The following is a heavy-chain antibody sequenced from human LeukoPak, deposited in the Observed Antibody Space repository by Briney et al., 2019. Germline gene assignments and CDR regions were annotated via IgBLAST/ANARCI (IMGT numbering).Heavy chain of an antibody. V-gene: IGHV3-7*03. CDR2: INQDGSEK. CDR1: GFTFSSYW. Sequence: GGSLRLSCAASGFTFSSYWMSWVRQAPGKGLEWVANINQDGSEKYYVDSVKGRFTISRDNAKNSLYLQINSLRAEDTAMYYCASSMWFGMRKIDYWGQGTLVTVS. D-gene: IGHD3-10*01. J-gene: IGHJ4*02. CDR3: ASSMWFGMRKIDY.